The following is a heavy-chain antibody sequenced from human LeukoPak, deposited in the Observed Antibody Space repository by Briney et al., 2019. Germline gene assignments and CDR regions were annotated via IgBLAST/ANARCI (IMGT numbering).Heavy chain of an antibody. V-gene: IGHV3-21*01. CDR3: ARDVYFWSGYFLQGGMDV. Sequence: GRSLRLSCAASGFTFSSYGMHWVRQAPGKGLEWVSSISSSSSYIYYADSVKGRFTISRDNAKNSLYLQMNSLRAEDTAVYYCARDVYFWSGYFLQGGMDVWGQGTTVTVSS. J-gene: IGHJ6*02. D-gene: IGHD3-3*01. CDR1: GFTFSSYG. CDR2: ISSSSSYI.